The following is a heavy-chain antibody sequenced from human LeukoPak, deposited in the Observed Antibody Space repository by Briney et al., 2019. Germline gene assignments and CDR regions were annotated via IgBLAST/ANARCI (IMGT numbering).Heavy chain of an antibody. D-gene: IGHD3-22*01. V-gene: IGHV1-2*06. J-gene: IGHJ5*02. Sequence: ASVKVYCKASGYTFTGYYMHWVRQAPGQGLEWMGRINPNSGGTNYAQKFQGRVTMTRDTSISTAYMELSRLRSDDTAVYYCARDPVYYDSSGYFSWGQGTLVTVSS. CDR3: ARDPVYYDSSGYFS. CDR1: GYTFTGYY. CDR2: INPNSGGT.